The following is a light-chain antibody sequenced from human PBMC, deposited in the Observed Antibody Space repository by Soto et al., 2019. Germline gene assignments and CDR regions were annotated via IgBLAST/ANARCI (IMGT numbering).Light chain of an antibody. CDR2: AAS. J-gene: IGKJ4*01. Sequence: DSQITQSPSSLSASVGDRVTITCRASQGISSWLAWYQQKPGKAPKLLIYAASTLHSGVPSRFSGSGSGTDFTLTISSLEPEDFAVYYCQQRSNWPLTFGGGTKVDIK. CDR3: QQRSNWPLT. V-gene: IGKV1-12*01. CDR1: QGISSW.